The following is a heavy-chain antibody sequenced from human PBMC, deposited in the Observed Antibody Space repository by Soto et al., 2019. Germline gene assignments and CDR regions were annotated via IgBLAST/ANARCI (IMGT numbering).Heavy chain of an antibody. CDR2: IKSKTDGGTT. D-gene: IGHD5-12*01. Sequence: GGSLRLSCAASGFTFSNAWMSWVRQAPGKGLEWVGRIKSKTDGGTTDYAAPVKGRFTISRDDSKNTLYLQMNSLKTEDTAVYYCTTDRGPEVGYSWWYYYYYMDVWGKGTTVTVSS. CDR1: GFTFSNAW. V-gene: IGHV3-15*01. CDR3: TTDRGPEVGYSWWYYYYYMDV. J-gene: IGHJ6*03.